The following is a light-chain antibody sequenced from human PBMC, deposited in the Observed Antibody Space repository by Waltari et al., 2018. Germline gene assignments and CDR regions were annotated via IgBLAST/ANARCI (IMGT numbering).Light chain of an antibody. Sequence: EIVLTQSPGPLSLCVGERATDACRDSQSVSRSLAWYQQKPGQAPRLLIYGASTKATGIPDRFSGSGSGTDFSITISRLEPDDFAVYYCQHYLRLPVTFGQGTTVEI. CDR3: QHYLRLPVT. V-gene: IGKV3-20*01. J-gene: IGKJ1*01. CDR1: QSVSRS. CDR2: GAS.